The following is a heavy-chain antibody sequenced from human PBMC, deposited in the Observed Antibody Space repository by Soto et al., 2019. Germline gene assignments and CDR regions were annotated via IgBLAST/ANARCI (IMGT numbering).Heavy chain of an antibody. Sequence: GGSLRLSCAASGFTFSSYAMSWVRQAPGNGLEWVSSISSSSYIYYADSVKGRFTISRDNAKNSLYLQMNSLRAEDTAVYYCARAERGRTRNLNYYYHRIEGLGQGTTVTVSS. V-gene: IGHV3-21*01. CDR2: ISSSSYI. CDR3: ARAERGRTRNLNYYYHRIEG. J-gene: IGHJ6*02. D-gene: IGHD3-16*01. CDR1: GFTFSSYA.